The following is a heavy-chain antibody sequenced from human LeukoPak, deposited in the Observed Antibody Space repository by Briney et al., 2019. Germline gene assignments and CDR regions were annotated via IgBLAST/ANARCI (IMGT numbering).Heavy chain of an antibody. CDR3: ARGGGGYSGYSFDY. D-gene: IGHD1-26*01. CDR1: GFTFSSYW. CDR2: INSDGSST. V-gene: IGHV3-74*01. J-gene: IGHJ4*02. Sequence: PGGSLRLSCAASGFTFSSYWMYWVRHTPGKGLVWVSRINSDGSSTSYADSVKGRFTISRDNAKNTLYLQMNSLRVDDTAVYYCARGGGGYSGYSFDYWGQGTLVTVSS.